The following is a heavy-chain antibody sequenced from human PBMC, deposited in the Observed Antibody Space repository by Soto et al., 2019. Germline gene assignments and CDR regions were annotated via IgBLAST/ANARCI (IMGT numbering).Heavy chain of an antibody. CDR1: GFSFDSYW. V-gene: IGHV3-74*01. J-gene: IGHJ1*01. CDR2: IDYDVTTT. Sequence: EVQLVESGGGLVQPGGSLRLSCAASGFSFDSYWMHWVRQAPGQGPMWVSRIDYDVTTTNYADSVKGRFTISRDNAKSTLYLQMNSLRREDTAVYYCTRGPRASSGGTGAYWGKGTLVTVSS. D-gene: IGHD2-2*01. CDR3: TRGPRASSGGTGAY.